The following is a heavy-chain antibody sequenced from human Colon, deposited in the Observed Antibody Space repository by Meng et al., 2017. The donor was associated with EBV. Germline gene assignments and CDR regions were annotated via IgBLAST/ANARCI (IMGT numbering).Heavy chain of an antibody. Sequence: QVQLVQSGSELKKPGASVRISCKASGYTFTTYGMNWVRQAPGQGLELMGWINTNTGKPTYAQGLTGRFVFSLDTSVSTAYLQISSLKAEDTAVYYCARDSEAADYWGQGTLVTVSS. CDR2: INTNTGKP. V-gene: IGHV7-4-1*02. CDR1: GYTFTTYG. CDR3: ARDSEAADY. D-gene: IGHD6-25*01. J-gene: IGHJ4*02.